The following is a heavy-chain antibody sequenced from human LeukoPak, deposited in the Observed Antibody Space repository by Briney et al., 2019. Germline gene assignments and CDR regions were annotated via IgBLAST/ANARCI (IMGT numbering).Heavy chain of an antibody. J-gene: IGHJ4*02. Sequence: GGSLRLSCAASGFTFDDYTMHWVRQAPGKGLEWVSSISSSSSYIYYADSVKGRFTISRDNAKNSLYLQMNSLRAEDTAVYYCARQPAASDLWSGYKGYFDYWGQGTLVTVSS. V-gene: IGHV3-21*01. CDR1: GFTFDDYT. D-gene: IGHD3-3*01. CDR2: ISSSSSYI. CDR3: ARQPAASDLWSGYKGYFDY.